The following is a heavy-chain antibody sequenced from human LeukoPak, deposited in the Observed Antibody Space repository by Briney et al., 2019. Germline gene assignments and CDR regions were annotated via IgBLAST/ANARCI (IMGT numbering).Heavy chain of an antibody. Sequence: PGGSLRISCVASAFTFNRYTMSWVRQAPGKGLEWVSSISSSSIYIYYADSLKGRFTISRDNAKNSLYLQMNSLRAEDTALYYCAKGVRITMVRGAFDIWGQGTMVTVSS. D-gene: IGHD3-10*01. CDR1: AFTFNRYT. J-gene: IGHJ3*02. V-gene: IGHV3-21*04. CDR3: AKGVRITMVRGAFDI. CDR2: ISSSSIYI.